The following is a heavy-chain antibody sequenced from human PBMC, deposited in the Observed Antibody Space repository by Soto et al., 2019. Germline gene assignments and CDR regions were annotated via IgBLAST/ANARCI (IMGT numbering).Heavy chain of an antibody. D-gene: IGHD5-18*01. CDR2: ISYDGSNK. CDR1: GFTFSSYG. J-gene: IGHJ2*01. Sequence: QVQLVESGGGVVQPGRSLRLSCAASGFTFSSYGMHWVRQAPGKGLEWVTVISYDGSNKYYADSVKGRFTISSDNSTNTLYLQMNSMGSEDTAVYYWAKPVGWRQVWYDWYFDLWGRGTLVAVSS. CDR3: AKPVGWRQVWYDWYFDL. V-gene: IGHV3-30*18.